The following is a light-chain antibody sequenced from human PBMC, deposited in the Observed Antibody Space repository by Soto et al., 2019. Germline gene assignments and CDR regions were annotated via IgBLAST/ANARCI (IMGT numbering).Light chain of an antibody. CDR1: SSDVGRYDY. V-gene: IGLV2-11*01. J-gene: IGLJ1*01. CDR2: DVT. Sequence: QSVLTQPRSVSGSPGQSVTISCTGTSSDVGRYDYVSWYQQHPGKAPKLIIYDVTERPAGVPDRFSGSKSGNTASLTISGLQAEDEADYYCSSYTSIITLYVFGSGTKVTVL. CDR3: SSYTSIITLYV.